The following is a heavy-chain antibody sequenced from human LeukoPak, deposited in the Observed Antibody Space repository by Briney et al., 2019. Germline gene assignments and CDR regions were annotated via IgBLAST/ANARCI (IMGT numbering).Heavy chain of an antibody. D-gene: IGHD5-24*01. V-gene: IGHV3-23*01. J-gene: IGHJ4*02. CDR3: AKSRPRMATIWDYFDY. Sequence: GGSLRLSCAASGFTFSSYAMDWVRQAPGKGLEWVSAISGSGGSTYYADSVKGRFTISRDNSKNTLYLQMNSLRAEDTAVYYCAKSRPRMATIWDYFDYWGQGTLVTVSS. CDR1: GFTFSSYA. CDR2: ISGSGGST.